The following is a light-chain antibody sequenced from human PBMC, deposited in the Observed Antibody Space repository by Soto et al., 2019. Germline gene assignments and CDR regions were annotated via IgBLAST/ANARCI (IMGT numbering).Light chain of an antibody. CDR1: SSDVGGSNF. J-gene: IGLJ1*01. Sequence: SALTQPASVSDSPGQSITISCTGTSSDVGGSNFVSWYHQHPGKPPKLLIYDDAPRPSGASHRFSGSKYGSTASLIISRLQTEDEADYYCVSYTSSTTYVFGTGTKVTVL. V-gene: IGLV2-14*03. CDR3: VSYTSSTTYV. CDR2: DDA.